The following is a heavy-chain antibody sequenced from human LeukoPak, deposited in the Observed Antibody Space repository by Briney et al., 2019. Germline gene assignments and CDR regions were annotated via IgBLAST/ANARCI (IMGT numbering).Heavy chain of an antibody. CDR2: ISASGDST. CDR1: GLTFSSYG. CDR3: AKIYCRSTSCHFDY. V-gene: IGHV3-23*01. Sequence: GGSLRLSCAASGLTFSSYGMSWVRQAPGQGLEWVSSISASGDSTYNADSVKGRFSISRDNSKNTLYLQMNSLRAEDTALYYCAKIYCRSTSCHFDYWGQGTLVTVSS. J-gene: IGHJ4*02. D-gene: IGHD2-2*01.